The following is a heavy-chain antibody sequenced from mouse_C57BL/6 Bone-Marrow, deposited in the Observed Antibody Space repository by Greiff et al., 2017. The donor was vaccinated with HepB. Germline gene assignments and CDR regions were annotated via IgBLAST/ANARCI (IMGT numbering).Heavy chain of an antibody. Sequence: EVQLQQSGPELVKPGASVKMSCKASGYTFTDYNMHWVKQSHGKSLEWIGYINPNNGGTSYNQKFKGKATLTVNKSSSTAYMELRSLTSEDSAVYDCAIITTVVATDYYAMDYWGQGTSVTVSS. CDR3: AIITTVVATDYYAMDY. J-gene: IGHJ4*01. CDR2: INPNNGGT. V-gene: IGHV1-22*01. D-gene: IGHD1-1*01. CDR1: GYTFTDYN.